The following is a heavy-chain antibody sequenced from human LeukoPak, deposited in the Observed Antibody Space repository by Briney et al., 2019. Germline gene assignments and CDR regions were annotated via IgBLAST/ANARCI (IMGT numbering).Heavy chain of an antibody. CDR3: APGGAQAYS. CDR1: GFTFKYEW. V-gene: IGHV3-15*01. D-gene: IGHD1-14*01. Sequence: PGGSLRLSCASSGFTFKYEWMNWLRQAPGKGLEWVGRIKNKGDGGTTEYAAPVKGRFTISRDDSENTLSLQMNSLKTEDTAVYYCAPGGAQAYSWGQGTLVTVSS. CDR2: IKNKGDGGTT. J-gene: IGHJ4*02.